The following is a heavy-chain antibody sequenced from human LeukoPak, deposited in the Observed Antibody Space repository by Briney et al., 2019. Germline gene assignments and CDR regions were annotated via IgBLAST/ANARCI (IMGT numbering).Heavy chain of an antibody. J-gene: IGHJ4*02. CDR2: ISAYNGNT. Sequence: GASVKVSCKASGYTFTGYYMHWVRQAPGQGLEWMGWISAYNGNTNYAQKLQGRVTMTTDTSTSTAYMELRSLRSDDTAVYYCARDSGSGSYSVYWGQGTLVTVSS. CDR3: ARDSGSGSYSVY. CDR1: GYTFTGYY. D-gene: IGHD3-10*01. V-gene: IGHV1-18*04.